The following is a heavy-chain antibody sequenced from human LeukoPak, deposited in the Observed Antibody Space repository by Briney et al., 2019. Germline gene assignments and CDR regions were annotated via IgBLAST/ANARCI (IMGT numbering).Heavy chain of an antibody. V-gene: IGHV3-9*01. Sequence: PGGSLRLSCAASGFTFDDYAMHWVRQAPGKGLEWVPGISWNSGSIGYADSVKGRFTISRDNAKNSLYLQMNSLRAKDTALYYCAKDIAAAGTYYYYYGMDVWGQGTTVTVSS. CDR1: GFTFDDYA. J-gene: IGHJ6*02. D-gene: IGHD6-13*01. CDR3: AKDIAAAGTYYYYYGMDV. CDR2: ISWNSGSI.